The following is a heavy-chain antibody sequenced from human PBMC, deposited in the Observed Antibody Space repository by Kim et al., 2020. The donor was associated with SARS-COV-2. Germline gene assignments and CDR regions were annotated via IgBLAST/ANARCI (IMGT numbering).Heavy chain of an antibody. CDR2: INPSGGST. D-gene: IGHD2-21*01. Sequence: ASVKVSCKASGYTFTSYYMHWVRQAPGQGLEWMGIINPSGGSTSYAQKFQGRVTMTRDTSTSTVYMELSSLRSEDTAVYYCARDRVGGNCGGDCLSDDYYYMDVWGKGTTVTVSS. CDR1: GYTFTSYY. V-gene: IGHV1-46*01. CDR3: ARDRVGGNCGGDCLSDDYYYMDV. J-gene: IGHJ6*03.